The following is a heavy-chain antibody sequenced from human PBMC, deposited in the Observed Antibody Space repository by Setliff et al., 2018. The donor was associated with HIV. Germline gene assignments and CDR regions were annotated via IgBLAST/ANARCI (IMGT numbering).Heavy chain of an antibody. V-gene: IGHV4-38-2*02. D-gene: IGHD2-8*02. CDR2: IFHRGGT. CDR3: LRETGVNVAADGRGYHTFDF. J-gene: IGHJ3*01. Sequence: PSETLSLTCSVSGSSIIDHYWWAWVRQAPGKGLEYIGTIFHRGGTFNNPSLKSRVTMSVDTSKNQFSLKLTSVTAADTAIYYCLRETGVNVAADGRGYHTFDFWGRGTMVTVSS. CDR1: GSSIIDHYW.